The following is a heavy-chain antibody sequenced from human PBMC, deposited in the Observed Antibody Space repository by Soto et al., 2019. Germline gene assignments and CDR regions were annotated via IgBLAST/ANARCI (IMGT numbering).Heavy chain of an antibody. Sequence: SETLSLTCTVSGGSISSSSYYWGWIRQPPGKGLEWIGSIYYSGSTYYNPSLKSRVTISVDTSKNQFSLKLSSVTAADTAVYYCARFVSPITTPWFGELFYFYYMDVWGKGTTVTVSS. J-gene: IGHJ6*03. CDR2: IYYSGST. CDR1: GGSISSSSYY. D-gene: IGHD3-10*01. V-gene: IGHV4-39*01. CDR3: ARFVSPITTPWFGELFYFYYMDV.